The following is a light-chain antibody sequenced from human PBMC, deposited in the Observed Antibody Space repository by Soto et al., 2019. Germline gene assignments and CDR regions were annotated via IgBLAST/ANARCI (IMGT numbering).Light chain of an antibody. CDR3: SSYRNTLTLIV. V-gene: IGLV2-14*01. CDR1: TSDVATYRY. Sequence: SVLTPPARETVYPTEAITISKNESTSDVATYRYVSWYQQYPGKAPKLLISEVTHRPSGISDRFSGSKSGKTASLTISGLQAEDEADYYCSSYRNTLTLIVSVPGTKFTVL. J-gene: IGLJ1*01. CDR2: EVT.